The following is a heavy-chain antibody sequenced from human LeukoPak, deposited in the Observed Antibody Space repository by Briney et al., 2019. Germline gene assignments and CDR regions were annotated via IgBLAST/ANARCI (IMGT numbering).Heavy chain of an antibody. V-gene: IGHV4-59*12. CDR2: IFYSGST. D-gene: IGHD6-19*01. J-gene: IGHJ4*02. CDR1: GGSISTYY. CDR3: ARVSIAVSGTCDY. Sequence: SETLSLTCTVSGGSISTYYWSWIRQPPGKGLEWIGYIFYSGSTNYNPSLKSRVTISVDTSKNQFSLKLSSVTAADTAVYYCARVSIAVSGTCDYWGQGTLVTVSS.